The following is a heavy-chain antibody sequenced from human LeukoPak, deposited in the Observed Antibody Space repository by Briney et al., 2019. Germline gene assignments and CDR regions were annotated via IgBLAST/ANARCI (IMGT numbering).Heavy chain of an antibody. CDR1: GFTFGDYA. Sequence: GGSLRLSCTASGFTFGDYAMSWFSQAPGKRLEWVGFIRSKAYGGTTEYAASVKGRFTISRDDSKSIAYLQMNSLKTEDTAVYYCTRIHLDYYYYYMDVWGKGTTVTVSS. V-gene: IGHV3-49*03. CDR2: IRSKAYGGTT. J-gene: IGHJ6*03. CDR3: TRIHLDYYYYYMDV.